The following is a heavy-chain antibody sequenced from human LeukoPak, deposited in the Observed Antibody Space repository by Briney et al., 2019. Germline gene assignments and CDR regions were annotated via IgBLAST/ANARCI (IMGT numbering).Heavy chain of an antibody. CDR1: GYTFTSYG. V-gene: IGHV1-18*01. Sequence: ASVKVSCKASGYTFTSYGISRVRQAPGQGLEWMGWISAYNGNTNYAQKLQGRATMTTDTSTSTAYMELRSLRSDDTAVYYCARDQSLWFGELSDWFDPWGQGTLVTVSS. J-gene: IGHJ5*02. CDR2: ISAYNGNT. CDR3: ARDQSLWFGELSDWFDP. D-gene: IGHD3-10*01.